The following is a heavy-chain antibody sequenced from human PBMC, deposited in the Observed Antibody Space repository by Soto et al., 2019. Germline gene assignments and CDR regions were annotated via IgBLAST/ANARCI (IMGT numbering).Heavy chain of an antibody. J-gene: IGHJ6*02. CDR3: ARKTYYYGSGGMDV. V-gene: IGHV1-69*13. CDR2: IIPIFGTA. Sequence: EASVKVSCKASGGTFSSYAISWVRQAPGQGLEWMGGIIPIFGTANYAQKFQGRVTITADESTSTAYMELSSLRSEDTAVYYCARKTYYYGSGGMDVWGQGTTVTVSS. D-gene: IGHD3-10*01. CDR1: GGTFSSYA.